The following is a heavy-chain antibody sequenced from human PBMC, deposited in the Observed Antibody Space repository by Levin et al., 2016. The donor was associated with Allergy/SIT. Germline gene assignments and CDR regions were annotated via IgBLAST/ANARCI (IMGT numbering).Heavy chain of an antibody. D-gene: IGHD4-11*01. CDR3: ARMSRGVMTRRIDY. CDR2: INHSGST. Sequence: SETLSLTCAVYGGSFSGYYWSWIRQPPGKGLEWIGEINHSGSTNYNPSLKSRVTISVDTSKNQFSLKLSSVTAADTAVYYCARMSRGVMTRRIDYWGQGTLVTVSS. CDR1: GGSFSGYY. V-gene: IGHV4-34*01. J-gene: IGHJ4*02.